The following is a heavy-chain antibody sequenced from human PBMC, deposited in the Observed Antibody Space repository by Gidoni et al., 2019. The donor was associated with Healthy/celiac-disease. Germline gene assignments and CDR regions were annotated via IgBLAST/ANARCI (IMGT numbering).Heavy chain of an antibody. CDR1: GGSLSSYY. CDR3: ARAANYYDSSGYDEYFQH. Sequence: QVQLQESGPGLVKPSETLSLTCTVSGGSLSSYYWSWIRQPPGKGLAWIGYIYYSGSTNYNPSLKSRVTISVDTSKNQFSLKLSSVTAADTAVYYCARAANYYDSSGYDEYFQHWGQGTLVTVSS. J-gene: IGHJ1*01. CDR2: IYYSGST. V-gene: IGHV4-59*01. D-gene: IGHD3-22*01.